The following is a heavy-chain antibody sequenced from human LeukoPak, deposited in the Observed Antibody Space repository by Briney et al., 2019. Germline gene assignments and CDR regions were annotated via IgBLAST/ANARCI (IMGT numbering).Heavy chain of an antibody. Sequence: GASVKVSCKASGYTFTSYDINWVRQAPGQGLEWMGWINTYNGNTNYAQNLQGRVTMTTDTSTSTAYMELRSLRSDDTAVYYCARWPIVATGGDYWGQGTLVTVSS. D-gene: IGHD5-12*01. CDR3: ARWPIVATGGDY. CDR2: INTYNGNT. J-gene: IGHJ4*02. CDR1: GYTFTSYD. V-gene: IGHV1-18*01.